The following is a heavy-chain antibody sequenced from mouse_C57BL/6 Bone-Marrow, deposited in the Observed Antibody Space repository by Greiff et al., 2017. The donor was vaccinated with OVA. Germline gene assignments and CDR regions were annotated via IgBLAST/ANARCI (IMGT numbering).Heavy chain of an antibody. D-gene: IGHD1-1*01. Sequence: EVKLMESGPGLVKPSQSLSLTCSVTGYSITSGYYWNWIRQFPGNKLEWMGYISYDGSNNYNPSLKNRISITRDTSKNQFFLKLNSVTTEDTATYYCARGTTVDPYWYFDVWGTGTTVTVSS. CDR3: ARGTTVDPYWYFDV. V-gene: IGHV3-6*01. CDR2: ISYDGSN. CDR1: GYSITSGYY. J-gene: IGHJ1*03.